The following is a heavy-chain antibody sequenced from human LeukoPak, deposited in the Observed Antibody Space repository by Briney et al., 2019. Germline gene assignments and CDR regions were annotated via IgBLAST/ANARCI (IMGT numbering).Heavy chain of an antibody. J-gene: IGHJ4*02. D-gene: IGHD2-8*02. CDR3: AKEDSAFVPEVVFDY. V-gene: IGHV3-21*04. Sequence: GGSLRLSCAASGFTFSSYSMNWVRQAPGKGLEWVSSISSSSSYIYYADSVKGRFTISRDNAKNSLYLQMNSLRAEDTAVYYCAKEDSAFVPEVVFDYWGQGTLVTVSS. CDR1: GFTFSSYS. CDR2: ISSSSSYI.